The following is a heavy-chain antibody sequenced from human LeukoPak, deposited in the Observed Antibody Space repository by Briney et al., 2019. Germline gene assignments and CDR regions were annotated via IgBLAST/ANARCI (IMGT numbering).Heavy chain of an antibody. V-gene: IGHV4-59*12. CDR3: AREPGGAGYSGYDPFDY. Sequence: PSETLSLTCTVSGGSISSYYWSWIRQPPGKGLEWIGYIYYSGSTNYNPSLKSRVTISVDTSKNQFSLQLNSVTPEDTAVYYCAREPGGAGYSGYDPFDYWGQGTLVTVSS. D-gene: IGHD5-12*01. CDR2: IYYSGST. J-gene: IGHJ4*02. CDR1: GGSISSYY.